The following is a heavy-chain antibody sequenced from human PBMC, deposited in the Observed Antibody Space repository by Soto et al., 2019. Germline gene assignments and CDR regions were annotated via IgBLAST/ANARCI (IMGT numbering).Heavy chain of an antibody. CDR1: GFTFGSYA. CDR3: AKFRYCSSSHCHLAFDY. V-gene: IGHV3-30-3*02. CDR2: ISYDGSNK. Sequence: PGVSLRLSCAASGFTFGSYAMHWVRQAPGKGLEWVAVISYDGSNKYYADSVKGRFTISRDNSKNTLFLQMNSLRAEDTAVYFCAKFRYCSSSHCHLAFDYWGQGTLVTVSS. D-gene: IGHD2-2*01. J-gene: IGHJ4*02.